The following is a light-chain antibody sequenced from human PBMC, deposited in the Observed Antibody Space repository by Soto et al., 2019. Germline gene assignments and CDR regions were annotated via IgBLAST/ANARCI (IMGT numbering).Light chain of an antibody. V-gene: IGKV1-12*02. Sequence: DIPMTQSPSSVSASVGDRVTITCRASQDITSWLAWYQQKPGKAPKLLIYAASSLQSGVPSRFSGSGSGTDFTLTISSLQPEDFATYYCQQANSFPFTFGQGTRLEIK. CDR3: QQANSFPFT. J-gene: IGKJ5*01. CDR1: QDITSW. CDR2: AAS.